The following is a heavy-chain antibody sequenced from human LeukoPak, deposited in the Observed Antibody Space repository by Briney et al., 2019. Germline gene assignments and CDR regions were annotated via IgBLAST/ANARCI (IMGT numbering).Heavy chain of an antibody. V-gene: IGHV1-18*01. CDR2: ISAYNGNT. J-gene: IGHJ4*02. CDR3: ARDERGYSYFDY. D-gene: IGHD5-18*01. Sequence: ASVKVSCKASGYTFTSYGISWVRQATGQGLEWMGWISAYNGNTNYAQKLQGRVTMTTDTSTSTAYMELRSLRSDDTAVYYCARDERGYSYFDYWGQGTLVTVSS. CDR1: GYTFTSYG.